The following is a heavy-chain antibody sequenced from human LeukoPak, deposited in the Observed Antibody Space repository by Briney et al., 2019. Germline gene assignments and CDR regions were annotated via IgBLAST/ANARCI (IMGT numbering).Heavy chain of an antibody. CDR1: GYTLTELS. D-gene: IGHD3-22*01. CDR2: FDPEDGET. V-gene: IGHV1-24*01. CDR3: ARVVITMIVGGSGFDP. J-gene: IGHJ5*02. Sequence: ASVKVSCKVSGYTLTELSMHWVRQAPGKGLEWMGGFDPEDGETIYAQKFQGRVTMTEDTSTDTAYMELSSLRSEDTAVYYCARVVITMIVGGSGFDPWGQGTLVTVSS.